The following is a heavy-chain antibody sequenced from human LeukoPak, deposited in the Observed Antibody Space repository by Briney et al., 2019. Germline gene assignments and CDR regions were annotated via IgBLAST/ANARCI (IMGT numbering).Heavy chain of an antibody. J-gene: IGHJ3*02. CDR2: LYYSGST. Sequence: SETLSLTCTVSGGSISSYCWSWIRQPPGKGLVWIGYLYYSGSTNYNPSLKSRLTISVDTSKNQFSLKLSSVTAADTAVYYCARHTHSSSHDAFDIWGQGTMVTVSS. D-gene: IGHD6-13*01. CDR1: GGSISSYC. CDR3: ARHTHSSSHDAFDI. V-gene: IGHV4-59*08.